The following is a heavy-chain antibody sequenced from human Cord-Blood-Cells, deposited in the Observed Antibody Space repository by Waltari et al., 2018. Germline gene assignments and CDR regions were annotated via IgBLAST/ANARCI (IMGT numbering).Heavy chain of an antibody. CDR2: IYYSGST. Sequence: QLQLQESGPGLVKPSETLSLTCTVSGGSISSSSYYWGWIRQPPGKGLEWIGSIYYSGSTYYNPALNSRVTISVDTSKNQFSLKLSSVTAADTAVYYCARQLWFGELLFDAFDIWGQGTMVTVSS. J-gene: IGHJ3*02. CDR3: ARQLWFGELLFDAFDI. V-gene: IGHV4-39*01. CDR1: GGSISSSSYY. D-gene: IGHD3-10*01.